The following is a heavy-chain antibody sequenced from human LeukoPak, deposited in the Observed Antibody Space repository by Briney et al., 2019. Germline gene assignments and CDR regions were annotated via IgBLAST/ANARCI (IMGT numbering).Heavy chain of an antibody. V-gene: IGHV3-30*02. J-gene: IGHJ4*02. CDR3: AKVARQIAAAGSDY. Sequence: GGSLRLSCAASGFTFSSYGMHWARQAPGKGLEWVAFIRYDGSNKYYADSVKGRFTISRDNSKNTLYLQMNSLRAEDTAVYYCAKVARQIAAAGSDYWGQGTLVTVSS. D-gene: IGHD6-13*01. CDR2: IRYDGSNK. CDR1: GFTFSSYG.